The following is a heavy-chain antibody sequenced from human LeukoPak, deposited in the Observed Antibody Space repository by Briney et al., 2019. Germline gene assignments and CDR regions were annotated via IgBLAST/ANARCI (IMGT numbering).Heavy chain of an antibody. D-gene: IGHD3-3*01. Sequence: PGGSLRLFCAASGFTFSSYGMHWVRQAPGKWLEWVAFIRYDGGNKYYADSVKGRFTISRDNSKNTLYLQMNSLRAEDTAVYYCANCQSGHDAFDIWGQGTMVTVSS. CDR3: ANCQSGHDAFDI. J-gene: IGHJ3*02. CDR1: GFTFSSYG. V-gene: IGHV3-30*02. CDR2: IRYDGGNK.